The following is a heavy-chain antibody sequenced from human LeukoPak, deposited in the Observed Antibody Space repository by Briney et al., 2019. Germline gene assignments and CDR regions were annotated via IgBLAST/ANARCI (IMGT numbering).Heavy chain of an antibody. D-gene: IGHD6-19*01. J-gene: IGHJ6*02. CDR1: GGSLSGYY. V-gene: IGHV4-34*01. CDR2: INHSGST. CDR3: ARLRIAVAAYYYYYGMDV. Sequence: SETLSLTCAVYGGSLSGYYWSWIRQPPGKGLEWIGEINHSGSTNYNPSLKSRVTISVDTSKNQFSLKLSSVTAADTAVYYCARLRIAVAAYYYYYGMDVWGQGTTVTVSS.